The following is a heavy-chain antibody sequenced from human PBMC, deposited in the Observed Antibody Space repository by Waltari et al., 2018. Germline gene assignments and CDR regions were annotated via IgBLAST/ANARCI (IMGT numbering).Heavy chain of an antibody. CDR1: GLTFRKAG. CDR3: TTEDLNGYTYGYFDY. V-gene: IGHV3-15*01. J-gene: IGHJ4*02. Sequence: EVQLVESGVGLAKHGGSLRLSWVASGLTFRKAGMCGARQAPGKGLKWVGSIRSKSNGATTDYAAPVKGRFTISREDSKNMLYLQINSLKTEDTAVYYCTTEDLNGYTYGYFDYWGQGALVTVSS. CDR2: IRSKSNGATT. D-gene: IGHD5-18*01.